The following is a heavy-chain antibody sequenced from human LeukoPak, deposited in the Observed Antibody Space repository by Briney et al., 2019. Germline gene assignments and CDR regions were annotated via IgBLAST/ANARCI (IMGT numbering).Heavy chain of an antibody. D-gene: IGHD3-22*01. CDR3: ARGVNYYDSSGYFFDY. CDR2: IIPIFGTA. CDR1: GGTFSSYA. Sequence: GASVKVSCKASGGTFSSYAISWVRQAPGQGLEWMGGIIPIFGTANYAQKFQGRVTITADESTSTAYMELSSLRSEDTAVYYCARGVNYYDSSGYFFDYWGQGTLVTVSS. V-gene: IGHV1-69*01. J-gene: IGHJ4*02.